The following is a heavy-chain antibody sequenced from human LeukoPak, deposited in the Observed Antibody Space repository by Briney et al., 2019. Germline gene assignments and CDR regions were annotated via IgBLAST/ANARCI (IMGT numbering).Heavy chain of an antibody. CDR2: ISGSGGST. CDR1: GFTISSYA. J-gene: IGHJ4*02. CDR3: AKGLRGRDSSSWYYFDY. D-gene: IGHD6-13*01. Sequence: AGSLRLSCAASGFTISSYAMSWVRQAPGKGLEWVSAISGSGGSTYYADSVKGRFTISRDNSKNTLYLQMNSLRAEDTAVYYCAKGLRGRDSSSWYYFDYWGQGTLVTVSS. V-gene: IGHV3-23*01.